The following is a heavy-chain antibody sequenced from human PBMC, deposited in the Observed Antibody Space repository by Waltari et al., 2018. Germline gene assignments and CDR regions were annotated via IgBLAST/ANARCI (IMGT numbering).Heavy chain of an antibody. CDR2: INHSGST. D-gene: IGHD5-12*01. CDR3: ARVGYSGYDYPADAFDI. V-gene: IGHV4-34*01. J-gene: IGHJ3*02. CDR1: GGSFSGYY. Sequence: QVQLQQWGAGLLKPSETLSLTCAVYGGSFSGYYWSWIRQPPGKGLEWIGEINHSGSTNYNPSLKSRVTISVDTSKNQFSLKPSSVTAADTAVYYCARVGYSGYDYPADAFDIWGQGTMVTVSS.